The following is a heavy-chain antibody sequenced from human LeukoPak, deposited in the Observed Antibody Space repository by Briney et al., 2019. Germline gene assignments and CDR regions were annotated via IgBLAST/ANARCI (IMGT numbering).Heavy chain of an antibody. CDR1: GGSITSYY. CDR3: TRQSTVNTNDWFDP. J-gene: IGHJ5*02. V-gene: IGHV4-59*08. Sequence: SETLSLTCTVSGGSITSYYWSWIRQPPGKGLEWIGYIHYSGITNHNPSLKSRVTISVDTSKNQFSLKLNSVTAADTAVYYCTRQSTVNTNDWFDPWGQGTLVTVSS. CDR2: IHYSGIT. D-gene: IGHD4-17*01.